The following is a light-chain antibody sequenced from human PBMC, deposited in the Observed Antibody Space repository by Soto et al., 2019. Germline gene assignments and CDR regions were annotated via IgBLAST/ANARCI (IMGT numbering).Light chain of an antibody. J-gene: IGKJ2*01. V-gene: IGKV1-33*01. CDR2: DAS. Sequence: DIQMTQSPSSLSASVGDRVTITCQASQDIDNNLNSYQQRSGKAPNVLIYDASNLKGGVPSRFSGSGSGTDFTFTISSLQPEDIATYYCQQYDDFPYTFGQGTKLEI. CDR1: QDIDNN. CDR3: QQYDDFPYT.